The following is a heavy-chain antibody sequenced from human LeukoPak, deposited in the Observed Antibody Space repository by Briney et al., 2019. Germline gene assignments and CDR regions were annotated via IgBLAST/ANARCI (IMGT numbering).Heavy chain of an antibody. J-gene: IGHJ3*02. CDR1: GFTFSSYS. CDR3: AKAGGYSYGNNAFDI. Sequence: GGSLRLSCAASGFTFSSYSMNWVRQAPGKGLEWVSYISSSSSTIYYADSVKGRFTISRDNSKNTLYLQMNSLRAEDTAVYYCAKAGGYSYGNNAFDIWGQGTMVTVSS. V-gene: IGHV3-48*01. CDR2: ISSSSSTI. D-gene: IGHD5-18*01.